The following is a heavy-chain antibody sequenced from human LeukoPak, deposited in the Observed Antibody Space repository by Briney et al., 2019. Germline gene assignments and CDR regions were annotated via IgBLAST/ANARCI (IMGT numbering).Heavy chain of an antibody. V-gene: IGHV4-34*01. CDR3: AKSRITMVRGVIITPPDY. D-gene: IGHD3-10*01. J-gene: IGHJ4*02. CDR2: IYYSGST. Sequence: PSETLSLTCAVYGGSFSGYYWSWIRQPPGKGLEWIGSIYYSGSTYYNPSLKSRVTISVDTSKNQFSLKLSSVTAEDTAVYYCAKSRITMVRGVIITPPDYWGQGTLVTVSS. CDR1: GGSFSGYY.